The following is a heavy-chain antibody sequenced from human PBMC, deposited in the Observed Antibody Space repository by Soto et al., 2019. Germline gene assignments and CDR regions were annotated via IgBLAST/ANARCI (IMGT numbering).Heavy chain of an antibody. CDR1: EDTFRNYA. Sequence: GASVKVSCKASEDTFRNYAISWVRQAPGQGLEWMGGIIPIFGTANYAQKFQGRVTITADESTSTAYMELSSLRSEDTAVYYCARSYYGSGPPNYYYYGMDVWGQGTTVTVSS. CDR2: IIPIFGTA. D-gene: IGHD3-10*01. V-gene: IGHV1-69*13. J-gene: IGHJ6*02. CDR3: ARSYYGSGPPNYYYYGMDV.